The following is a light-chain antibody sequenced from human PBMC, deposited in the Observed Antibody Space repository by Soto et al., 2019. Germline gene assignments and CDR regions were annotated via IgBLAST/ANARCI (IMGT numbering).Light chain of an antibody. CDR2: DVT. V-gene: IGLV2-14*03. CDR3: SSYSSSTTHVV. Sequence: QAVVTQPASVSGSPGRSVTISCIGTSTDVGDFNYVSWYQHLPGRAPKLIIYDVTNRPSGISYRFSASKSGRTASLTISGLQAEDEADYYCSSYSSSTTHVVFGGGTKLTVL. CDR1: STDVGDFNY. J-gene: IGLJ2*01.